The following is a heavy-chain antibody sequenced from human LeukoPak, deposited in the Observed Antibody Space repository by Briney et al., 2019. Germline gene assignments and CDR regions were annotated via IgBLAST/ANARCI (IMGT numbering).Heavy chain of an antibody. CDR3: AREGSPYYYYYMDV. V-gene: IGHV1-18*01. Sequence: GASVKVSCKASGYTFTSYGISWVRQAPGQGLEWMGWISTYNGNTNYARKLQGRVTMTTDTSTSTAYMALRSLRSDDTAVYYCAREGSPYYYYYMDVWGKGTTVTVSS. CDR2: ISTYNGNT. CDR1: GYTFTSYG. J-gene: IGHJ6*03. D-gene: IGHD2-15*01.